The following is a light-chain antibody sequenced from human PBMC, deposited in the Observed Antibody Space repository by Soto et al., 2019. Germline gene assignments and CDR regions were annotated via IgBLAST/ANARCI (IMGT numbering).Light chain of an antibody. CDR1: QSLRSKS. J-gene: IGKJ1*01. V-gene: IGKV3-20*01. CDR3: QYFGGSWT. CDR2: GAS. Sequence: IVLTQSPGTLSLSPGERATLSCRASQSLRSKSLAWYQQKPGQAPRLLIYGASSRATGIPDRFSGSGSETDFTLTITRLEPEDFAVYYCQYFGGSWTFGQGTKVEI.